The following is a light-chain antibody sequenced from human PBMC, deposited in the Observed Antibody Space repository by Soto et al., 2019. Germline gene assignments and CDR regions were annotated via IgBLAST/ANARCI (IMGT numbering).Light chain of an antibody. CDR1: QDISSW. CDR2: AAS. V-gene: IGKV1-12*01. J-gene: IGKJ4*01. Sequence: DVQMTQSPSSVSASVGDRVTITCRARQDISSWLAWYQQKPGKAPKILIYAASSLQSGVPSRFSGSGSGTDFTLTISSLQPEDFATYFCQQANSFPRITFGGGTRVEVK. CDR3: QQANSFPRIT.